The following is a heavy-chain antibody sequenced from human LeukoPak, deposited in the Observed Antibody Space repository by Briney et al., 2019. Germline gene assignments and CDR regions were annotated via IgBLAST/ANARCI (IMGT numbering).Heavy chain of an antibody. J-gene: IGHJ4*02. CDR1: GGSISSYY. CDR3: ARENSGSYREFDY. Sequence: SETQSLTCTVSGGSISSYYWSWIRQPAGKGLEWIGRIYTSGSTNYNASLKSRVSMSVDTTKNQFSLKLSSVTAADTAVFYCARENSGSYREFDYWGQGTLVTVSS. D-gene: IGHD1-26*01. CDR2: IYTSGST. V-gene: IGHV4-4*07.